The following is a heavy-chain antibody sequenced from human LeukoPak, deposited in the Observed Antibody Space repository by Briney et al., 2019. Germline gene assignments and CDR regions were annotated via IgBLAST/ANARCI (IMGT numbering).Heavy chain of an antibody. V-gene: IGHV4-59*11. J-gene: IGHJ5*02. CDR2: LCDSGRT. CDR3: ARVHAVYKEWFDP. CDR1: GGSLSRHC. D-gene: IGHD1-14*01. Sequence: SETLSLTCDFSGGSLSRHCWSWIRQSPGKGLEWIGCLCDSGRTDHNPSLKSRVTVSVDTSRTRFSLRLTSVSAADTAVYYCARVHAVYKEWFDPWGQGTLVTVSS.